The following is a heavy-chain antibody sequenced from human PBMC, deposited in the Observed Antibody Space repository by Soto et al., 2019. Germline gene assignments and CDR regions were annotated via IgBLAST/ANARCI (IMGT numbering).Heavy chain of an antibody. V-gene: IGHV1-69*12. CDR3: ARGDATKIIVTTYYGLDV. CDR1: GGSFSNYG. Sequence: QVQVVQSGAEVKKPGSSVKVSCKASGGSFSNYGISWVRQAPGQGLEWMGGIIPVFGTPHYAQKFQDRVTITAXEXTXTXNMEVSSLTSEDTAVYYCARGDATKIIVTTYYGLDVWGQGTTVTVSS. CDR2: IIPVFGTP. J-gene: IGHJ6*02. D-gene: IGHD3-22*01.